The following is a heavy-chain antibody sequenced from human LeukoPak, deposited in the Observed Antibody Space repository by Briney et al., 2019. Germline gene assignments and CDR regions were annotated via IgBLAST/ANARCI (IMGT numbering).Heavy chain of an antibody. CDR1: VFTFSSYA. D-gene: IGHD3-10*01. CDR3: AKYRYYGSGSYRDAFDI. V-gene: IGHV3-23*01. Sequence: GGSLRLSCAASVFTFSSYAMSWVRQAPGKGLEWVSAISGSGGSTYYADSVKGRFTISRDNSKNTLYLQMNSLRAEDTAVYYCAKYRYYGSGSYRDAFDIWGQGTMVTVSS. J-gene: IGHJ3*02. CDR2: ISGSGGST.